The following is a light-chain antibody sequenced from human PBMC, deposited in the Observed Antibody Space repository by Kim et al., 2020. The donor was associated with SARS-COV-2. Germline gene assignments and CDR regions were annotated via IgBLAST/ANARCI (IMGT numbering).Light chain of an antibody. J-gene: IGKJ3*01. CDR2: GAS. V-gene: IGKV3-15*01. Sequence: ELVLTQSPATLSVSPGERATLSCRASQSVSSNLAWYQQKHGQAPRLLISGASTRATGLPASFSGGGSGTKFTLTISSLQSVDFAVYYCHQYHYWGSFGPGTKVDIK. CDR1: QSVSSN. CDR3: HQYHYWGS.